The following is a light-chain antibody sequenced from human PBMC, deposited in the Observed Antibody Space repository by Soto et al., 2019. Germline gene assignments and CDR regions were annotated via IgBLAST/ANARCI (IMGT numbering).Light chain of an antibody. CDR2: AAS. V-gene: IGKV1-39*01. CDR1: QSVSRH. Sequence: DIEMTQSPASLSASVGDRVTISCRASQSVSRHLNWYQQKPGQAPKLLIYAASIRQSGISTRISGNESGTDFTLTISSLQPEDFAIYYCQQSYNLPFTFGHGTKVDIK. J-gene: IGKJ3*01. CDR3: QQSYNLPFT.